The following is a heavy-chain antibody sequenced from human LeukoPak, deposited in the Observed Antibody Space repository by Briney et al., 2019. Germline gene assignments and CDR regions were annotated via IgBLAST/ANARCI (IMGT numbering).Heavy chain of an antibody. CDR1: GXTFSSFA. J-gene: IGHJ4*02. V-gene: IGHV3-23*01. D-gene: IGHD4/OR15-4a*01. CDR2: ISGAGGST. Sequence: PGGSLRLSCAASGXTFSSFAMSWVRQAPGKGLESASLISGAGGSTYYADSVKGRFTISRDNSKNTLYLQMNSLRAEDTGVYYCAKGHTDYGTGFDLWGQGTLVTVSS. CDR3: AKGHTDYGTGFDL.